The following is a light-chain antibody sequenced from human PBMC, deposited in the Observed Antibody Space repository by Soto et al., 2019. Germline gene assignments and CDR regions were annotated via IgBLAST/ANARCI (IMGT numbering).Light chain of an antibody. CDR1: SSDIGNYDF. V-gene: IGLV2-23*02. CDR2: EVS. CDR3: CSYAGSSTHVV. J-gene: IGLJ2*01. Sequence: QSALTQPASVSGSPGQSITISCTGTSSDIGNYDFVSWYQQVPGTAPKAMIYEVSSRPSGVSNRFSGSKSDNTASLTISGLQAEDEADYYCCSYAGSSTHVVFGGGTKVTVL.